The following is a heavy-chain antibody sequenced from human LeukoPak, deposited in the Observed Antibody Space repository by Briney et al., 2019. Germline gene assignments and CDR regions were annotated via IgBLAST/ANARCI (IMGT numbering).Heavy chain of an antibody. CDR2: IHTSGDT. V-gene: IGHV3-53*01. D-gene: IGHD4-17*01. CDR3: IVFGDSNH. J-gene: IGHJ5*02. Sequence: GGSLRLSCAASGYTFSDHYIDWVRQAPGKGLEWVSAIHTSGDTCYADSVKGRFTISRDTSKNTLHLQINSLRVEDTAVYYCIVFGDSNHWGQGTLVTVSS. CDR1: GYTFSDHY.